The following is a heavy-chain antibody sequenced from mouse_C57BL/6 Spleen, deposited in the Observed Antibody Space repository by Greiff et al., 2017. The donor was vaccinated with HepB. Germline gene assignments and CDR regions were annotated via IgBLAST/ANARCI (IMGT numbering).Heavy chain of an antibody. CDR1: GYTFTSYW. V-gene: IGHV1-61*01. CDR2: IYPSDSET. J-gene: IGHJ1*03. Sequence: QVQLQQPGAELVRPGSSVKLSCKASGYTFTSYWMDWVKQRPGQGLEWIGNIYPSDSETHYNQKFKDKATLTVDKSSSTAYMQLSSLTSEDSAVYYCARVKRDWYFDVWGTGTTVTVSS. CDR3: ARVKRDWYFDV.